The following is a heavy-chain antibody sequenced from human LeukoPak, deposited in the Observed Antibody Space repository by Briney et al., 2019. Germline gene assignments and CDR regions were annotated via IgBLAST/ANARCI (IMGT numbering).Heavy chain of an antibody. CDR3: AKGGKRLYYYVSSGYLY. V-gene: IGHV3-21*01. CDR2: ISDDSNYI. CDR1: GFTFSSYS. D-gene: IGHD3-22*01. Sequence: GGSLRLSCAASGFTFSSYSMSWVRQAPGKGLEWVSSISDDSNYIYYADSVEGRFTISRDNSKNTLYLQMNSLRAEDTAVYYCAKGGKRLYYYVSSGYLYWGQGTLVTVSS. J-gene: IGHJ4*02.